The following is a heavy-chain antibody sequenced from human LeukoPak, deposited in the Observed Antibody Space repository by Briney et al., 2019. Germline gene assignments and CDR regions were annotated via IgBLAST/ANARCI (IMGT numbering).Heavy chain of an antibody. CDR3: AGMVTFQTNFDF. Sequence: SETLSLTCTVSGGSINSYSWSWIRQPAGKGLEWVGRLYTSGNTNYNPSLRSRITMSVDTSKNQFSLKLASVTAADTAVYYCAGMVTFQTNFDFWGQGTLVTVSS. CDR1: GGSINSYS. CDR2: LYTSGNT. J-gene: IGHJ4*02. D-gene: IGHD2-21*02. V-gene: IGHV4-4*07.